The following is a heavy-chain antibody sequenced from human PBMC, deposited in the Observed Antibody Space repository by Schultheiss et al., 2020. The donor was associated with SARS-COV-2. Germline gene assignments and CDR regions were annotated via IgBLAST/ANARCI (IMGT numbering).Heavy chain of an antibody. J-gene: IGHJ4*02. D-gene: IGHD6-19*01. V-gene: IGHV3-20*01. CDR3: ARGLYTSGWSIDS. CDR2: INRDGSST. CDR1: GFTFDDYA. Sequence: GGSLRLSCAASGFTFDDYAMHWVRQAPGKGPVWVSRINRDGSSTSHADSVKGRFTISRDNAKNSLYLQMNSLRAEDTALYNCARGLYTSGWSIDSWGQGTLVTVSS.